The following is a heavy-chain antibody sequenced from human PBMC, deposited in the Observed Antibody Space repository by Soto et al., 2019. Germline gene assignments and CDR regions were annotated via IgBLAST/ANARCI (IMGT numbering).Heavy chain of an antibody. V-gene: IGHV3-33*08. CDR1: GFTFRTYW. Sequence: GGSLRLSCAASGFTFRTYWMDWVRQAPGKGLEWVAVIWYAGSNKYYADSVKGRFTISRDNSKNTLYLQMNSLRAEDTAVDYCARDLGIAGAGNYYYGMDVWGQGTTVTVSS. CDR3: ARDLGIAGAGNYYYGMDV. J-gene: IGHJ6*02. D-gene: IGHD6-13*01. CDR2: IWYAGSNK.